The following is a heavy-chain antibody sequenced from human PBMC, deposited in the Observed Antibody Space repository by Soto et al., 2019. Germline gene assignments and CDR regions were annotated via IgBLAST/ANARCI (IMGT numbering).Heavy chain of an antibody. CDR3: ARDQLKGNWFDP. V-gene: IGHV4-30-2*01. D-gene: IGHD1-1*01. CDR1: GGSISSGGYS. CDR2: ISHSGST. Sequence: QLQLQESGSGLVRPSQTLSLTCAVSGGSISSGGYSWNWIRQPPGKALGWIGYISHSGSTLSNPCLKSRVTISVDKSANQLSLRLSSVAAADTAVYYCARDQLKGNWFDPWGQGTLVTVSS. J-gene: IGHJ5*02.